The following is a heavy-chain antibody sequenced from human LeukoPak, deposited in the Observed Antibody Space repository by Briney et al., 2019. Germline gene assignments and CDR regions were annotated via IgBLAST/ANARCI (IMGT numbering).Heavy chain of an antibody. V-gene: IGHV4-59*01. CDR2: IYYSGST. CDR3: AREFRYYGSGRPHFDY. Sequence: PSETLSLTCTVSGGSISSYYWSWIRQPPGKGLEWIGYIYYSGSTNYNPSLKSRVTISVDTSKNQFSLKLSSVTAADTAVYYCAREFRYYGSGRPHFDYWGQGTLVTVSS. CDR1: GGSISSYY. D-gene: IGHD3-10*01. J-gene: IGHJ4*02.